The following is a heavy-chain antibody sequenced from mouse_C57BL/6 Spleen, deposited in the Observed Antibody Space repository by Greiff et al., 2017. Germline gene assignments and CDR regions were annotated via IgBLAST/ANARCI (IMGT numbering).Heavy chain of an antibody. Sequence: QVQLKQPGAELVKPGASVKLSCKASGYTFTSYWMQWVKQRPGQGLEWIGEIDPSDSYTNYNQKFKGKATLTVDTSSSTAYMQLSSLTSEDSAVYYCALYGNYNYWGQGTTLTVSS. D-gene: IGHD2-1*01. V-gene: IGHV1-50*01. CDR1: GYTFTSYW. CDR2: IDPSDSYT. CDR3: ALYGNYNY. J-gene: IGHJ2*01.